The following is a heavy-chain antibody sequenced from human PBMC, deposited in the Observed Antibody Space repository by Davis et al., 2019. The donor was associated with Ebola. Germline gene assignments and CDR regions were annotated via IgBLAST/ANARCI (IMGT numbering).Heavy chain of an antibody. Sequence: GGSLRPSCAASGFTFSSYWMSWVRQGPGKGLEWVSSMSGDATIIYYADSVRGRFTISRDTSRSTLYLQMSTLGAADTAVYYCAKGWTTSPFDYWGQGALVTVSS. J-gene: IGHJ4*02. CDR3: AKGWTTSPFDY. V-gene: IGHV3-23*01. D-gene: IGHD4-17*01. CDR2: MSGDATII. CDR1: GFTFSSYW.